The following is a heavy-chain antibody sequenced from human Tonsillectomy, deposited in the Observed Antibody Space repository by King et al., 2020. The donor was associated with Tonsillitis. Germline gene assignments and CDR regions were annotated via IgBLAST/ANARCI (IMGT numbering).Heavy chain of an antibody. V-gene: IGHV4-4*02. Sequence: VRLQESGPRLVTPSGTLSLTCAISGASISNNNWWSWVRQSPGKGLEWIGEIYHSGNTNYNPSLKSRVTISVKTSKNEISLKMKFVTAADTAVYYCARGVPELRRTSFDPLGQGTLVTVAS. D-gene: IGHD1-7*01. J-gene: IGHJ5*02. CDR3: ARGVPELRRTSFDP. CDR2: IYHSGNT. CDR1: GASISNNNW.